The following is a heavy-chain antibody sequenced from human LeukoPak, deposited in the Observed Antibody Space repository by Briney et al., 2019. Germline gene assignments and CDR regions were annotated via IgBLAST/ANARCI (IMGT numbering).Heavy chain of an antibody. D-gene: IGHD3-10*01. V-gene: IGHV1-2*02. Sequence: ASVKVSCKASGYTFTGYYIHWVRQAPGQGLEWMGWINPNTGGTNSAQKFQGRVTMTRDTSISTAYMELSRLRSDDTAIYYCAKHGNWFGETASYYYYLDVWGKGTTVTISS. J-gene: IGHJ6*03. CDR1: GYTFTGYY. CDR3: AKHGNWFGETASYYYYLDV. CDR2: INPNTGGT.